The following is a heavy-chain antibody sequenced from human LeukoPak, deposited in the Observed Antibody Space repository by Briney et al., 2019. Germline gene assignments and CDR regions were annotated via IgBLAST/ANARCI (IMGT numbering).Heavy chain of an antibody. J-gene: IGHJ2*01. CDR2: IYYSGST. V-gene: IGHV4-39*01. D-gene: IGHD5-18*01. CDR1: GGSISSSSYY. Sequence: SETLSLTCTVSGGSISSSSYYWGWIRQPPGKGLEWIGSIYYSGSTYYNPSLKSRVTISVDTSKNQFSLKLRSVTAADTAVYYCARRGYRDWYFDLWGRGTLVTVSS. CDR3: ARRGYRDWYFDL.